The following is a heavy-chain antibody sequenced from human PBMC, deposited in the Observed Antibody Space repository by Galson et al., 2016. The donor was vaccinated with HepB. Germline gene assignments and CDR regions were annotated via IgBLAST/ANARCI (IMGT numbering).Heavy chain of an antibody. CDR3: ASMTGTTPGGY. D-gene: IGHD1-20*01. J-gene: IGHJ4*02. CDR2: ISYDGSTK. Sequence: SLRLSCAASGFTFSSHAMHWVRQAPGKGLEWLAVISYDGSTKHYADSLRGRFTISRDNSKNTLYLQVNGLRPEDTAVYYCASMTGTTPGGYWGQGTLVTVSS. CDR1: GFTFSSHA. V-gene: IGHV3-30*04.